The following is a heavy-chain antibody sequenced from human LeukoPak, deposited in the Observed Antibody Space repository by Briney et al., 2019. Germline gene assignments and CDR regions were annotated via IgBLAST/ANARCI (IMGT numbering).Heavy chain of an antibody. V-gene: IGHV6-1*01. D-gene: IGHD3-3*01. CDR3: VRDTSYDFWSGSSRLDI. CDR2: TYYRSKWYY. Sequence: SQTLSLTCAISGDSASSHTAAWNWIRQSPSRGLEWLGRTYYRSKWYYDYALSVKSRITIKAETSKNQFSLHLNSVTPEDTAVYFCVRDTSYDFWSGSSRLDIWGQGTMVTVSS. CDR1: GDSASSHTAA. J-gene: IGHJ3*02.